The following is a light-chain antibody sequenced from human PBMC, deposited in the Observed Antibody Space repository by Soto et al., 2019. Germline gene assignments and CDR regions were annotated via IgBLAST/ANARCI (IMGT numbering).Light chain of an antibody. CDR1: QSVSSSY. CDR3: QQLNSYLSIT. Sequence: EIVLTQSPGTLSLSPVERSTLSFISIQSVSSSYLAWYQQKPGLAPRLLIYGTSTRATGVPARFSGSGSGTEFSLTISSLQPEDFATYYCQQLNSYLSITFGQGTRLEIK. CDR2: GTS. J-gene: IGKJ5*01. V-gene: IGKV3-20*01.